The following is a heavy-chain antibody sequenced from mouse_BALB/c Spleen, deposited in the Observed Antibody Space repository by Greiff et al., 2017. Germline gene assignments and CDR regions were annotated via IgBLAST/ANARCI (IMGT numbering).Heavy chain of an antibody. Sequence: VKLVGAGGGFVKPGGFLELSCAASGFTFRCFAQSWVRQTPEERLEWVATISSGGSYTYYPDSVKGRFTISRDNAKNTLYLQMSSLRSEDTAMYYCARDGVRRAMDYWGQGTSVTVSS. V-gene: IGHV5-9-3*01. J-gene: IGHJ4*01. CDR2: ISSGGSYT. CDR1: GFTFRCFA. D-gene: IGHD2-14*01. CDR3: ARDGVRRAMDY.